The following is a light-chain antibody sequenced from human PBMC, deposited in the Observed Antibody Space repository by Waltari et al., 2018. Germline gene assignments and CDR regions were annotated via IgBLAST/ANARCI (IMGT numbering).Light chain of an antibody. CDR3: TSYTTSSTL. Sequence: QSALTQPPSVSGSPGQSVTISCTGTSNDVGKYKRVSGYQQSPGTAPKLLLFEVDNRPSGVPSRFSGSKSGNTASLTISGLQTEDEADYYCTSYTTSSTLFGGGTRLTVL. J-gene: IGLJ2*01. CDR2: EVD. V-gene: IGLV2-18*02. CDR1: SNDVGKYKR.